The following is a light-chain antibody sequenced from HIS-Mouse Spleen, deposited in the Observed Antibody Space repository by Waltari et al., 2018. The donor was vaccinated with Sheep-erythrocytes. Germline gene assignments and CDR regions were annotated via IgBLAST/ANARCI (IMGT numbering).Light chain of an antibody. CDR2: EGS. Sequence: QSALTQPRSVSGSPGQSVTISCTGTSSDVGCYNYVSWYQQHPGKAPKLMIYEGSKRPSGVSNRFSGSKSGNTASLTISGLQAEDEADYYCCSYAGSYTLVFGGGTKLTVL. CDR3: CSYAGSYTLV. V-gene: IGLV2-11*01. J-gene: IGLJ2*01. CDR1: SSDVGCYNY.